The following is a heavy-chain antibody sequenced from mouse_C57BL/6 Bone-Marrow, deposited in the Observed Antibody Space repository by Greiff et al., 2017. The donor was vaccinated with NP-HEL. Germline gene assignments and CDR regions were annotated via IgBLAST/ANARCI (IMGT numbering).Heavy chain of an antibody. CDR3: TTASRGGYFDY. J-gene: IGHJ2*01. D-gene: IGHD1-1*01. CDR2: IDPEDGDT. Sequence: VHVKQSGAELVRPGASVKLSCTASGFNIKDYYMHWVKQRPEQGLEWIGRIDPEDGDTEYAPKFQGKATMTADTSSNTAYLQLSSLTSEDTAVYYCTTASRGGYFDYWGQGTTLTVSS. CDR1: GFNIKDYY. V-gene: IGHV14-1*01.